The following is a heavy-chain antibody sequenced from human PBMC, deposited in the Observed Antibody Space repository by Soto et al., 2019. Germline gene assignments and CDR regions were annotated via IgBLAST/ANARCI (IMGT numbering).Heavy chain of an antibody. Sequence: LRLSCAASGFTFSSYAMSWVRQAPGKGLEWVSAISGSGGSTYYADSVKGRFTISRDNSKNTLYLQMNSLGAEDTAVYYCAKDECSGGSCHPGAFDIWGQGTMVTV. CDR2: ISGSGGST. V-gene: IGHV3-23*01. D-gene: IGHD2-15*01. CDR1: GFTFSSYA. J-gene: IGHJ3*02. CDR3: AKDECSGGSCHPGAFDI.